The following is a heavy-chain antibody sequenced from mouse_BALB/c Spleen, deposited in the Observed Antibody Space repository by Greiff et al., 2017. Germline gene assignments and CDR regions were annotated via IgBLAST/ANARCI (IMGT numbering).Heavy chain of an antibody. CDR1: GYSITSDYA. CDR3: ARDGSPYYYAMDY. Sequence: EVKLMESGPGLVKPSQSLSLTCTVTGYSITSDYAWNWIRQFPGNKLEWVGYISYSGSTSYNPSLKSRISITRDTSKNQFFLQLNSVTTEDTATYYWARDGSPYYYAMDYWGQGTSVTVSS. V-gene: IGHV3-2*02. CDR2: ISYSGST. D-gene: IGHD2-3*01. J-gene: IGHJ4*01.